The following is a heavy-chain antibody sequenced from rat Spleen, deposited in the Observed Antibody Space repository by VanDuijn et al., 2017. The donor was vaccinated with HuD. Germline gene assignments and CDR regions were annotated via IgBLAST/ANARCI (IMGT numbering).Heavy chain of an antibody. CDR3: TRGGLYDFDY. CDR1: GFTFNNYW. CDR2: ITNTRGNI. J-gene: IGHJ2*01. V-gene: IGHV5-31*01. Sequence: EVQLMESNGGLVQPGRSLKLSCVASGFTFNNYWMTWIRQAPGKGLEWVASITNTRGNIYYPDSVKGRFTISRDNAQNTLYLQMNSLRSEDTATYYCTRGGLYDFDYWGQGVMVTVSS.